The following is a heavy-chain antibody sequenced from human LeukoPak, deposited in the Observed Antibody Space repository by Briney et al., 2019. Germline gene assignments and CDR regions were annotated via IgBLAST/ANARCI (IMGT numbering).Heavy chain of an antibody. Sequence: GGSLRLSCAASGFTFSSYSMNWVRQPPGKGLEWASYISSSSSYIYYADSVKDRFTISRDNAKNSLYLHMNSLSAEDTAVYYCARARRGDCGGDCYPEGPFDYWGQGTLVTVSS. CDR2: ISSSSSYI. CDR1: GFTFSSYS. J-gene: IGHJ4*02. V-gene: IGHV3-21*01. CDR3: ARARRGDCGGDCYPEGPFDY. D-gene: IGHD2-21*02.